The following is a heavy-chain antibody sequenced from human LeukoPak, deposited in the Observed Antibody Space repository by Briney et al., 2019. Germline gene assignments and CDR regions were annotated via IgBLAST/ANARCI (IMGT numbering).Heavy chain of an antibody. CDR3: AKASDTAMVPDY. D-gene: IGHD5-18*01. CDR1: GFTFSSYG. V-gene: IGHV3-30*18. J-gene: IGHJ4*02. Sequence: GGSLRLSCAASGFTFSSYGMHWVRQAPGKGLEWVAVISYDGSNKYYADSVKGRFTISRDNSKNTLYLQMNSLRAEDTAVYYCAKASDTAMVPDYWGQGTLVTVSS. CDR2: ISYDGSNK.